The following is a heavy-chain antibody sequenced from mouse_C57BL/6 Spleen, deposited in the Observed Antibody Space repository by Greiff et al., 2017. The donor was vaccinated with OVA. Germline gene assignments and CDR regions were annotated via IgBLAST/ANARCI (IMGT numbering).Heavy chain of an antibody. J-gene: IGHJ2*01. V-gene: IGHV1-82*01. CDR1: GSAFSSSW. CDR2: IYPGDGDT. CDR3: AREVYYYGSSPLDY. D-gene: IGHD1-1*01. Sequence: QVQLKQSGPELVKPGASVKISCKASGSAFSSSWMNWVKQRPGKGLEWIGRIYPGDGDTNYNGKFKGKATLTADKSSSTAYMQLSSLTSEDSAVYFCAREVYYYGSSPLDYWGQGTTLTVSS.